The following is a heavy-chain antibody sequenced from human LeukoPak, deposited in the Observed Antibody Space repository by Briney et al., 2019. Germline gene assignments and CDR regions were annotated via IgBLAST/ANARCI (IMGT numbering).Heavy chain of an antibody. CDR2: IYYSGST. J-gene: IGHJ5*02. CDR3: ARHPMVRGVIITQFDP. Sequence: SETLSLTCTVSGGSISSYYWSWIRQPPGKGLEWIGNIYYSGSTNYNPSLKSRVTISVDTSKNQFSLKLSSVTAADTAVYYCARHPMVRGVIITQFDPWGQGTLVTVSS. V-gene: IGHV4-59*08. D-gene: IGHD3-10*01. CDR1: GGSISSYY.